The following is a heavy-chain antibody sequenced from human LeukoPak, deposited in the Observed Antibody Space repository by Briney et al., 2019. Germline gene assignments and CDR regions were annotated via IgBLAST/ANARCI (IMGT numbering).Heavy chain of an antibody. J-gene: IGHJ4*02. CDR3: AIRSSRGKGSALYFDY. Sequence: SVKVSCKASGGTFSSYAISWVRQAPGQGLEWMGRIIPIFGTANYAQKFQGRVTITTDESTSTAYMELSSLRSEDTAVYYCAIRSSRGKGSALYFDYWGQGTLVTVSS. V-gene: IGHV1-69*05. D-gene: IGHD6-13*01. CDR1: GGTFSSYA. CDR2: IIPIFGTA.